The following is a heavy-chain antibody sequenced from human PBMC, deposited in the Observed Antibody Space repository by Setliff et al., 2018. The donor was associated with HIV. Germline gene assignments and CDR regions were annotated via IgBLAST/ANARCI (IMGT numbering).Heavy chain of an antibody. V-gene: IGHV4-4*07. D-gene: IGHD6-6*01. CDR1: GGSISSYY. J-gene: IGHJ1*01. CDR3: ASFDLSTTSSAD. Sequence: PSETLSLTCTVSGGSISSYYWTWIRQPAGKGLEWIGRIGPIYTSGSTKYNPSLESRVTTSVDTSKNQFSLRLYSVTAADTAVYYCASFDLSTTSSADWGQGALVTVSS. CDR2: IGPIYTSGST.